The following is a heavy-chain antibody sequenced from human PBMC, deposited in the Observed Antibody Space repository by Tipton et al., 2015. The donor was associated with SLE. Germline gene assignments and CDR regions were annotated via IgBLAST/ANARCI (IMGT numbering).Heavy chain of an antibody. D-gene: IGHD7-27*01. CDR2: IYYSGST. CDR3: ARGDPGDGRPDAFDI. Sequence: TLSLTCTVSGGSISSSSYYWGWIRQPPGKGLEWIGSIYYSGSTYYNPSLKSRVTISVDTSKNQFSLKLSSVTAADTAVYYCARGDPGDGRPDAFDIWGQGTMVTVSS. CDR1: GGSISSSSYY. J-gene: IGHJ3*02. V-gene: IGHV4-39*07.